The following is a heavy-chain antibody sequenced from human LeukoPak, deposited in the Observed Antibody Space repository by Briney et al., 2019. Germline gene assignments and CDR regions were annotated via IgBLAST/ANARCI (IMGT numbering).Heavy chain of an antibody. D-gene: IGHD3-22*01. CDR1: GFTFSSYG. J-gene: IGHJ5*02. CDR3: ARDRGYYDSSGYYVNWFDP. Sequence: GRSLRLSCAASGFTFSSYGMHWVRQAPGKGLEWVAVISYDGSNKYYADSVKGRFTISRDNAKNTLYLQMNSLRAEDTAVYYCARDRGYYDSSGYYVNWFDPWGQGTLVTVSS. V-gene: IGHV3-30*03. CDR2: ISYDGSNK.